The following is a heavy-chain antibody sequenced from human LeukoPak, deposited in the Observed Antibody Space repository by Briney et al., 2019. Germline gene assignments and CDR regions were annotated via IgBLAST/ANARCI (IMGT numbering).Heavy chain of an antibody. D-gene: IGHD3-10*01. CDR1: GFTFSSYA. V-gene: IGHV3-30-3*01. CDR2: ISYDGSNK. Sequence: GRSLRLSCAASGFTFSSYAMHWVRQAPGKGLEWVAVISYDGSNKYYADSVKGRFTVSRDNSKNTLYLQMNSLRAEDTAVYYCARDLVLLWFGARSDSFDHWGQGTLVTVSS. J-gene: IGHJ4*02. CDR3: ARDLVLLWFGARSDSFDH.